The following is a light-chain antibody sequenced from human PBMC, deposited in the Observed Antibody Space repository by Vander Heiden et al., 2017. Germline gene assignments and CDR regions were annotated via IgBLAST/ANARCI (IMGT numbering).Light chain of an antibody. CDR2: AAS. J-gene: IGKJ1*01. CDR3: HQSIGVPRT. CDR1: QSIGSS. Sequence: DIQMTQSPSSLSASVGDRITITCRASQSIGSSLHWYQQKPGKAPKLLIYAASSLQSGVPSRFSGSGSVTDFTLTISSLQPEDFATYYCHQSIGVPRTFGQGTRVEVK. V-gene: IGKV1-39*01.